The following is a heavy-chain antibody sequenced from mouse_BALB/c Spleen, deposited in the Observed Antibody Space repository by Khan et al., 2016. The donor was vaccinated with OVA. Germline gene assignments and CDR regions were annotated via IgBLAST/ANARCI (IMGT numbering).Heavy chain of an antibody. D-gene: IGHD2-3*01. Sequence: EVELVESGGGLVQPGGSLKLSCAASGFTFSSYDMSWVRQTPDKRLELVATINSNGGITYYPDSVKGRFTISRDNAKNTLYLQMTSLKSEDTAMYYCTRGLYDGYYYYYGMDYWGQGTSVTVSS. CDR1: GFTFSSYD. J-gene: IGHJ4*01. CDR2: INSNGGIT. CDR3: TRGLYDGYYYYYGMDY. V-gene: IGHV5-6-3*01.